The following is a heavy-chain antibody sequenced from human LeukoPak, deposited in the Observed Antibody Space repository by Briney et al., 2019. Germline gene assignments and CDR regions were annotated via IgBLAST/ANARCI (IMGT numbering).Heavy chain of an antibody. D-gene: IGHD6-13*01. J-gene: IGHJ4*02. Sequence: GGSLRLSCAASGFTFSSYGMHWVRQAPGKGLEWVAAIWYDGSNKYYADSVKGRFTISRDNSKNTLYLQMNSLRAEDTAVYYCARDTSSSVNNYFDYWGQGTLVTVSS. CDR3: ARDTSSSVNNYFDY. CDR1: GFTFSSYG. V-gene: IGHV3-33*01. CDR2: IWYDGSNK.